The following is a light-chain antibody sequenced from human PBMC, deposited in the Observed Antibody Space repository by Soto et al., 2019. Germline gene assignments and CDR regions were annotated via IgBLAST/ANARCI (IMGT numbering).Light chain of an antibody. CDR3: QNFGSSRFT. CDR1: QSVSSSY. V-gene: IGKV3-20*01. Sequence: ELVLTQSPGTLSLSPGERATLSCRANQSVSSSYLAWYQQKPGQAPRLLIYGASSRATGISDRFSVSGSGTDFTVTISRLEPEDFGVYYCQNFGSSRFTFGPGTKVDVK. CDR2: GAS. J-gene: IGKJ3*01.